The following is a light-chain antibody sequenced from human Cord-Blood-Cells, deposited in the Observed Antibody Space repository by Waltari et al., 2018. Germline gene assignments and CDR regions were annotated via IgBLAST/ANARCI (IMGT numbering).Light chain of an antibody. Sequence: LSCRASQSVSSYLAWYQQKPGQAPRILIYDASNRATGIPARFSGSGSGTDFTLTISSLEPEDFAVYYCQQRSNWLTFGGGTKVEIK. V-gene: IGKV3-11*01. CDR1: QSVSSY. CDR2: DAS. J-gene: IGKJ4*01. CDR3: QQRSNWLT.